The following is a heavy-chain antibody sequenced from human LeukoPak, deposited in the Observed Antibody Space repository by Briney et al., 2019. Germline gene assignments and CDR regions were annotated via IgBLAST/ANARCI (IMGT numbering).Heavy chain of an antibody. V-gene: IGHV3-33*01. J-gene: IGHJ4*02. D-gene: IGHD5-24*01. Sequence: GRSLRLSCAASGFTFSSYGMHWVRQAPGKGLEWVAVIWYDGSNKYYAVSVKGRFTISRDNSKNTLYLQMNSLRAEDTAVYYCARGRDGYNYLDYWGQGTLVTVSS. CDR2: IWYDGSNK. CDR1: GFTFSSYG. CDR3: ARGRDGYNYLDY.